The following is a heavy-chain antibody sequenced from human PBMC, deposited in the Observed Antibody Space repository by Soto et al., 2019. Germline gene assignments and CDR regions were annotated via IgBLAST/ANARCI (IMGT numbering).Heavy chain of an antibody. CDR3: ARDRSSGWHYFDY. Sequence: SETLSLTCDVSGFSISSGYYWGWIRQPPKKGLEWIGSINHSGTTSYNPSLKSRVTILVDTSKSQFSLKLNSVTAADTAVYYCARDRSSGWHYFDYWGQGTLVTVSS. J-gene: IGHJ4*02. CDR1: GFSISSGYY. V-gene: IGHV4-38-2*02. CDR2: INHSGTT. D-gene: IGHD6-19*01.